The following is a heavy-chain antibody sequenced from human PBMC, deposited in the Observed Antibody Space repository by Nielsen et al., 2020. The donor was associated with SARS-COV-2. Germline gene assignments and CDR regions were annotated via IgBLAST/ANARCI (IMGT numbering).Heavy chain of an antibody. CDR1: GGTFSSYA. Sequence: SVKVSCKASGGTFSSYAISWVRQAPGQGLEWMGGIIPIFGTANYAQKFQGRVTITADESTSTAYMELSSLRSEDTAVYYCARTGVRGVINTPHWGYWGQGTLVTVSS. CDR3: ARTGVRGVINTPHWGY. D-gene: IGHD3-10*01. J-gene: IGHJ4*02. V-gene: IGHV1-69*13. CDR2: IIPIFGTA.